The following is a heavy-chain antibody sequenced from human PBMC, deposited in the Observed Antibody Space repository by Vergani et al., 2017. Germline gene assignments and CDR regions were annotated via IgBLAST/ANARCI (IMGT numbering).Heavy chain of an antibody. CDR2: INPSGGST. D-gene: IGHD3-10*01. CDR1: GGTFSSYT. J-gene: IGHJ5*02. CDR3: ARDYGSGSYYQSSNGFDP. Sequence: QVQLVQSGAEVKKPGSSVKVSCKASGGTFSSYTISWVRQAPGQGLEWMGRINPSGGSTSYAQKFQGRVTMTRDTSTSTVYMELSSLRSEDTAVYYCARDYGSGSYYQSSNGFDPWGQGTLVTVSS. V-gene: IGHV1-69*08.